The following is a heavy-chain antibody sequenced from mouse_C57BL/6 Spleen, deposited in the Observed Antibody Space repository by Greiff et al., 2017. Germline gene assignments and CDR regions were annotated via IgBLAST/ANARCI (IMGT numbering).Heavy chain of an antibody. V-gene: IGHV1-78*01. D-gene: IGHD6-1*01. Sequence: VQLQQSDAELVKPGASVKISCKASGYTFTDHSIHWMKQRPEQGLEWIGYIYPRDGSTKYNEKFKGKATLTADKSSSTAYMQLNSLTSADSADYFSARQTKSGLHWYFDVWGTGTTVTVSS. CDR1: GYTFTDHS. CDR3: ARQTKSGLHWYFDV. J-gene: IGHJ1*03. CDR2: IYPRDGST.